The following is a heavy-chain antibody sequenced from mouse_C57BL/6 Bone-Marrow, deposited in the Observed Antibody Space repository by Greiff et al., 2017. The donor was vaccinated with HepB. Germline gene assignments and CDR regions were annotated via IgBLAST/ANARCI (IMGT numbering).Heavy chain of an antibody. CDR1: GFTFSSYA. D-gene: IGHD3-2*02. V-gene: IGHV5-4*01. J-gene: IGHJ3*01. Sequence: EVKVVESGGGLVKPGGSLKLSCAASGFTFSSYAMSWVRQTPEKRLEWVATISDGGSYTYYPDNVKGRFTISRDNAKNNLYLQMSHLKSEDTAMYYCARDEAPWFAYWGQGTLVTVSA. CDR2: ISDGGSYT. CDR3: ARDEAPWFAY.